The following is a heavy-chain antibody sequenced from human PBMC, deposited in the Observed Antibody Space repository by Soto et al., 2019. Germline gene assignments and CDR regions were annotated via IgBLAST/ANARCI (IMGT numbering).Heavy chain of an antibody. J-gene: IGHJ6*02. Sequence: GASVKVSCKASGGTFSSYAISWVRQAPGQGLERMGGIIPIFGTANYAQKFQGRVTITADKSTSTAYMELSSLRSEDTAVYYCARAPYSSSWYGYYYYYYGMDVWGQGTTVTVSS. CDR1: GGTFSSYA. D-gene: IGHD6-13*01. V-gene: IGHV1-69*06. CDR3: ARAPYSSSWYGYYYYYYGMDV. CDR2: IIPIFGTA.